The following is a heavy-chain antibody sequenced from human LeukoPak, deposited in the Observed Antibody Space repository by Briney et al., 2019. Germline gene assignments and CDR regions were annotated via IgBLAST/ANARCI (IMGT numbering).Heavy chain of an antibody. CDR1: GFTFSSYS. J-gene: IGHJ4*02. CDR3: AKVISSGYSDYYFDY. CDR2: ISSSSSTI. Sequence: GGSLRLSCAASGFTFSSYSMNWVRQAPGKGLEWVSYISSSSSTIYYADSVKGRFTISRDNAKNSLYLQMNSLRAEDTALYYCAKVISSGYSDYYFDYWGQGTLVTVSS. D-gene: IGHD3-3*01. V-gene: IGHV3-48*01.